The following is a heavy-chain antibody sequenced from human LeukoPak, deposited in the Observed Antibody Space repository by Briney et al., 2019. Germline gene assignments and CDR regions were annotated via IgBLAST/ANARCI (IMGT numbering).Heavy chain of an antibody. CDR3: AKAVGYLDAFDI. CDR1: GFTFSSSA. Sequence: GGSLRLSCAASGFTFSSSAMSWVRQAPGKGLEWVSAISGSGGSTYYADSVKGRFTISRDNSKNTLYLQMNSLRAEDTAVYYCAKAVGYLDAFDIWGQGTLVTVSS. CDR2: ISGSGGST. J-gene: IGHJ3*02. D-gene: IGHD4-23*01. V-gene: IGHV3-23*01.